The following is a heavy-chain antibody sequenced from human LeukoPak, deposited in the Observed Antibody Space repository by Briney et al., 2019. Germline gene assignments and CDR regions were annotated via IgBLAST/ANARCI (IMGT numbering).Heavy chain of an antibody. Sequence: GGSLRLSCAASGFTLSDHYVSWIRQAPGKGLGWVSYISSRSNYTNYADSVKGRFTVSRDNAKNSLYLQMKSLRVEDTAVYYCARDLGGSGWYGWFDPWGQGTLVTVSS. V-gene: IGHV3-11*05. D-gene: IGHD6-19*01. CDR1: GFTLSDHY. J-gene: IGHJ5*02. CDR3: ARDLGGSGWYGWFDP. CDR2: ISSRSNYT.